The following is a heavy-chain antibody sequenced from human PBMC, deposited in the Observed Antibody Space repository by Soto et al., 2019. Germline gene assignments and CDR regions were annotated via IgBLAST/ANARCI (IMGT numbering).Heavy chain of an antibody. CDR1: GFIFNNYW. CDR3: VRSGGIDD. CDR2: IQSDGSSI. J-gene: IGHJ4*02. D-gene: IGHD3-3*01. V-gene: IGHV3-74*01. Sequence: EVQMVESGGGLVQPGGSLRLSCAASGFIFNNYWMHWVRQVPGKGLMWVSRIQSDGSSIDYAASVKGRCTISGDNAKNPVSLQMSSLRVEDMAVYYWVRSGGIDDCGQGTQVTVSS.